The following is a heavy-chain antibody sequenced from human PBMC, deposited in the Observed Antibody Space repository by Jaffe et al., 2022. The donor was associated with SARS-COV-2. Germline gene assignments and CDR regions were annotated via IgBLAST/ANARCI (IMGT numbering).Heavy chain of an antibody. V-gene: IGHV4-61*02. Sequence: QVQLQESGPGLVKPSQTLSLTCTVSGGSISSGSYYWSWIRQPAGKGLEWIGRIYTSGSTNYNPSLKSRVTISVDTSKNQFSLKLSSVTAADTAVYYCARVGYYYDSSGAGNAFDIWGQGTMVTVSS. CDR2: IYTSGST. CDR1: GGSISSGSYY. CDR3: ARVGYYYDSSGAGNAFDI. D-gene: IGHD3-22*01. J-gene: IGHJ3*02.